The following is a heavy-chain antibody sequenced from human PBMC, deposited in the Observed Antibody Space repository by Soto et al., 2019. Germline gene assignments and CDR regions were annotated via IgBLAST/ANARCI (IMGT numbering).Heavy chain of an antibody. D-gene: IGHD5-12*01. J-gene: IGHJ3*01. CDR2: ISGDGSAT. V-gene: IGHV3-23*01. CDR1: GFRFWTYS. Sequence: EVKLLESGGGLVQPGESLRLSCAASGFRFWTYSMSWVRQAPGKGLEWVSGISGDGSATSSADSLKGRFTVSRDTSKDTLFLQMNTLRVEDTAVYYCAKTRLYDNNDYHRDGFDVWGPGTAVTVS. CDR3: AKTRLYDNNDYHRDGFDV.